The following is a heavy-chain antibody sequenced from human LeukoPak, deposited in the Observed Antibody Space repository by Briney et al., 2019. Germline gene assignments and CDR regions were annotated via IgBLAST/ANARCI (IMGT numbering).Heavy chain of an antibody. D-gene: IGHD4-23*01. CDR2: ISYDGSSK. CDR1: GFPFSTYA. V-gene: IGHV3-30-3*01. Sequence: PGGSLRLSCSASGFPFSTYAMHWVRQAPGKGLEWVAVISYDGSSKYYADSVEGRFTISRDNSKNTLYLQMNSLRVEDTAVYYCTRRGGGQDFDCWGQGTLVTVSS. J-gene: IGHJ4*02. CDR3: TRRGGGQDFDC.